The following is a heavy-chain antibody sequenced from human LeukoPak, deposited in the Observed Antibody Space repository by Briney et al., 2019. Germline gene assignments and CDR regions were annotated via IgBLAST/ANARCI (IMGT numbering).Heavy chain of an antibody. V-gene: IGHV4-39*07. J-gene: IGHJ3*02. D-gene: IGHD1-14*01. CDR1: GGSISSSSYY. CDR2: IYYSGST. CDR3: ARGGRHDI. Sequence: SETLSLTCTVSGGSISSSSYYWGWIRQPPGKGLEWIGSIYYSGSTNYNPSLKRRVTISLDTSKKQFSLRLSSVTAADTAAYYCARGGRHDIWGQGAMVTASS.